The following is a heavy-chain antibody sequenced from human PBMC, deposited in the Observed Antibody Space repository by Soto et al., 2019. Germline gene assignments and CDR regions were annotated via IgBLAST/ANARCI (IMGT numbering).Heavy chain of an antibody. CDR1: GFTFSNYV. CDR3: ARRARTATTNWGAFDI. J-gene: IGHJ3*02. V-gene: IGHV3-23*01. Sequence: EVQLLESGGGLVQPGGSLRLSCVASGFTFSNYVMNWVRQAPGKGLEWVSTISYSADKTFYADSVKGRFTISRDNSRDTLFLQMNSLRADDAAVYYCARRARTATTNWGAFDIWGQGTMVTVSS. CDR2: ISYSADKT. D-gene: IGHD1-7*01.